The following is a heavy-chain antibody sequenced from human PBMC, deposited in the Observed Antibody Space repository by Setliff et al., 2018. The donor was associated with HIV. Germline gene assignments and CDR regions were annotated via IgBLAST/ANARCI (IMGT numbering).Heavy chain of an antibody. D-gene: IGHD1-20*01. CDR1: GFPFSTYA. V-gene: IGHV3-23*01. J-gene: IGHJ4*02. CDR3: ARDYSRYTWNYFDY. CDR2: ISDSGDNT. Sequence: QPGGSLRLSCAASGFPFSTYAMNWVRQAPGKGLEWVSAISDSGDNTYYADSVKGRFTISRDNSRDTLYLQMNSLRVEDTAVYFCARDYSRYTWNYFDYWGQGTLVTVSS.